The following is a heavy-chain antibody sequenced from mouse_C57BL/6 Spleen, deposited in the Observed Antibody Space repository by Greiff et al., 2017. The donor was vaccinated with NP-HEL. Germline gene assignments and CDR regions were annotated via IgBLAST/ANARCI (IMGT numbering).Heavy chain of an antibody. Sequence: QVQLKQSGAELAKPGASVKLSCKASGYTFTSYWMHWVKQRPGQGLEWIGYINPSSGYTKYNQKFKDKATLTADKSSSTAYMQLSSLTYEDSAVYYCARGLFTTVVATHFDYWGQGTTLTVSS. CDR2: INPSSGYT. D-gene: IGHD1-1*01. CDR1: GYTFTSYW. J-gene: IGHJ2*01. CDR3: ARGLFTTVVATHFDY. V-gene: IGHV1-7*01.